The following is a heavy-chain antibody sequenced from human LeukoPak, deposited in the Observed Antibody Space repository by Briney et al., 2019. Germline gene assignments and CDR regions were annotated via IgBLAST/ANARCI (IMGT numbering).Heavy chain of an antibody. V-gene: IGHV3-15*01. D-gene: IGHD6-19*01. CDR3: TTEKWSGWYFDY. CDR1: GFTFSNAW. Sequence: GGSLRLSCAASGFTFSNAWMSWVRQAPGKGLEWVGRIKSKTDGGTTDYAAPVKGRFTISRDDSKNTLYLQMNSLKTEDTAVYYCTTEKWSGWYFDYWGQETLVTVSS. CDR2: IKSKTDGGTT. J-gene: IGHJ4*02.